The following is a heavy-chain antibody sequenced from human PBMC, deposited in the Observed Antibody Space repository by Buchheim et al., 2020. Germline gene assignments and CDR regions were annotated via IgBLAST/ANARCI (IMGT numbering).Heavy chain of an antibody. CDR2: ISYDGSNK. D-gene: IGHD3-3*01. Sequence: VQLLESGGGVVQPGRPLRLSCAASGFTFSSYGMHWVRQAPGKGLEWVAVISYDGSNKYYADSVKGRFTISRDNSKNTLYLQMNSLRAEDTAVYYCAKDPYNHYDFWSGYLSWGQGTL. CDR3: AKDPYNHYDFWSGYLS. J-gene: IGHJ4*02. V-gene: IGHV3-30*18. CDR1: GFTFSSYG.